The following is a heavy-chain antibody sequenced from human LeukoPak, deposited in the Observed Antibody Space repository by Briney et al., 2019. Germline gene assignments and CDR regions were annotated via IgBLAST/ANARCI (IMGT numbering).Heavy chain of an antibody. D-gene: IGHD1-26*01. CDR1: GFTFRTYA. Sequence: GGSLRLSCAGSGFTFRTYAMDWVRQVPGNGLEWVSGISASGGSTYYADSVQGRFTISRDNSNNTLYLQMNSLRADDTAVYFCATEVSGSYSASDYWGQGTPVTVSA. CDR3: ATEVSGSYSASDY. J-gene: IGHJ4*02. V-gene: IGHV3-23*01. CDR2: ISASGGST.